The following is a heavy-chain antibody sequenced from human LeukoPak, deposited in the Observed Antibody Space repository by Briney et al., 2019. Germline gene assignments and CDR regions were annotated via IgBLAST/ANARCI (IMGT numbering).Heavy chain of an antibody. CDR2: FDPEDGET. CDR3: TKADYDRSGYSFARIFQH. J-gene: IGHJ1*01. Sequence: ASVKVSCKVSGYTLTELSMHWVRQAPGKGLEWMGGFDPEDGETIYAQKFQGRVTMTEDTSTDTAYMELSSLRSEDTAVYYCTKADYDRSGYSFARIFQHWGQGTLVTVSS. CDR1: GYTLTELS. V-gene: IGHV1-24*01. D-gene: IGHD3-22*01.